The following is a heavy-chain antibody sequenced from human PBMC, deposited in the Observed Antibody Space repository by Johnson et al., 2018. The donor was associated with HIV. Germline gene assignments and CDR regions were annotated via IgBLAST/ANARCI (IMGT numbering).Heavy chain of an antibody. J-gene: IGHJ3*02. CDR2: ISHDGSNK. D-gene: IGHD3-16*01. CDR3: AKCIWGSSLIDVFDI. V-gene: IGHV3-30*18. CDR1: GFTFNYYP. Sequence: QVQLVESGGGVVQPGRSLRLSCAASGFTFNYYPIHWVRLAPGKGLEWVAVISHDGSNKYYTDSVRGRFTISRDNSNNTLYLQMNSLRVEDTAVYYCAKCIWGSSLIDVFDIWGQGTTVIVSS.